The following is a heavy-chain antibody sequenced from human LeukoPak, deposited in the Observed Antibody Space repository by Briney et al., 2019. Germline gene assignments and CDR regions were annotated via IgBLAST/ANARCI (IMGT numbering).Heavy chain of an antibody. J-gene: IGHJ3*02. Sequence: PGGSLRLSCEGSGFTFNDYYMGWIRQAPGKGLEWVSYISGSSSHTDYADSVKGRCTISRDSAKNSLYLQMNSLRVEDTAVYYCARGNGDGYNYVGAFDIWGQGTMVTVSS. CDR3: ARGNGDGYNYVGAFDI. D-gene: IGHD5-24*01. V-gene: IGHV3-11*06. CDR1: GFTFNDYY. CDR2: ISGSSSHT.